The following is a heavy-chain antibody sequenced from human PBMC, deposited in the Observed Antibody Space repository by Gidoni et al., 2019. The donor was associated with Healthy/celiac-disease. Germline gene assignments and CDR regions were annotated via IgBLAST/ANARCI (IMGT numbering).Heavy chain of an antibody. D-gene: IGHD3-3*01. Sequence: TFSSYAMHWVRQAPGKGLEWVAVISYDGSNKYYADSVKGRFTISRDNSKNTLYLQMNSLRAEDTAVYYCARESADYDFWSGYASGWFDPWGQGTLVTVSS. J-gene: IGHJ5*02. CDR2: ISYDGSNK. CDR1: TFSSYA. CDR3: ARESADYDFWSGYASGWFDP. V-gene: IGHV3-30-3*01.